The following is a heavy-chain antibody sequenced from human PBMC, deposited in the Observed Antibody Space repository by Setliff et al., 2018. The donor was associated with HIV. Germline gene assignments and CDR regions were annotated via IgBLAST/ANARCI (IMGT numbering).Heavy chain of an antibody. CDR1: DYIFLSYG. D-gene: IGHD3-3*01. CDR2: VSPYNGDT. V-gene: IGHV1-18*01. CDR3: ARYNFWSGYESDY. J-gene: IGHJ4*02. Sequence: VKVSCKTSDYIFLSYGISWVRQAPGQGLGWMGWVSPYNGDTKYAQKFQGRVTMTTDTSARTGYMELRNLRSDDTAVYYCARYNFWSGYESDYWGQGTLVTVSS.